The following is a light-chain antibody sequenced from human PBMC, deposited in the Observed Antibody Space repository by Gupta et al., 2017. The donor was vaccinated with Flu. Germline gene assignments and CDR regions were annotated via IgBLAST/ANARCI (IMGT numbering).Light chain of an antibody. J-gene: IGKJ1*01. CDR3: QQYGSSPRT. CDR2: GAS. Sequence: EIVFTQAPPTLSLSPGERATLSCRASQSVSSSYLAWYQQKPGQAPRLLIYGASSRATGIPDRFSGSGSGTDFTLTISRLEPEDFAVYYCQQYGSSPRTFGQGTKVEIK. CDR1: QSVSSSY. V-gene: IGKV3-20*01.